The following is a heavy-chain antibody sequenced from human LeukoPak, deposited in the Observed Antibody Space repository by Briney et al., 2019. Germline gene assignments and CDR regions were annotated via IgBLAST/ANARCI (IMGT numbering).Heavy chain of an antibody. J-gene: IGHJ4*02. CDR1: GFTFSSYA. CDR3: AESGKDSSGWGAFNY. CDR2: IGGSGGST. D-gene: IGHD6-19*01. V-gene: IGHV3-23*01. Sequence: GGSLRLSCAASGFTFSSYAMNWVRQAPGKGLEWVSTIGGSGGSTYYADSVKGRFTISRDNSKNTLYLQMNSLRAEDTAVYYCAESGKDSSGWGAFNYWGQGTLVTVSS.